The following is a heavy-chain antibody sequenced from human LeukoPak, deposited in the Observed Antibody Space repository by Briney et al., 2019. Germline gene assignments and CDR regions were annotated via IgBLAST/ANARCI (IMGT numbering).Heavy chain of an antibody. CDR1: GFTFRNCW. D-gene: IGHD6-19*01. CDR3: ARSYGSGVPTSY. Sequence: PGGSLRLSCAASGFTFRNCWMHWVRQAPGKGLVWISHISDDGRFTDYADSVKGRFTISRDNAKNTLHLQMNSLRAEDTAVYYCARSYGSGVPTSYWGQGTLVTVSS. J-gene: IGHJ4*02. CDR2: ISDDGRFT. V-gene: IGHV3-74*01.